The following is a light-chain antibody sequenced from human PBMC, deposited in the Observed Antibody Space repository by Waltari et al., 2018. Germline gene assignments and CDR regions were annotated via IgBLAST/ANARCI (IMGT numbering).Light chain of an antibody. J-gene: IGLJ2*01. CDR2: EVS. V-gene: IGLV2-8*01. Sequence: QSALTQPPSASGSPGQSVTISCTGTSSDVGGYNYVSWYQQHPGKSPKLMIYEVSKRPSGGPSRFSGSKSGNTAYLTVSGLQAEDESDYYGSSYAGSNNLIFGGGTKLTVL. CDR1: SSDVGGYNY. CDR3: SSYAGSNNLI.